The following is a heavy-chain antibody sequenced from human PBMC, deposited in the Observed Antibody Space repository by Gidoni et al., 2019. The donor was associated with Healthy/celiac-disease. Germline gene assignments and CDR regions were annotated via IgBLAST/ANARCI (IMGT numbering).Heavy chain of an antibody. Sequence: EVQLVESGGGLVQPGRSLRLSCTASGFTFGVYAMTWFRQAPGKGLEWVGFIRSKAYGGTTEYAASVKGRFTISRDDSKSIAYLQMNSLKTEDTAVYYCTISRTEDIVVVPAAFGQAIDYWGQGTLVTVSS. CDR1: GFTFGVYA. CDR2: IRSKAYGGTT. D-gene: IGHD2-2*01. V-gene: IGHV3-49*03. J-gene: IGHJ4*02. CDR3: TISRTEDIVVVPAAFGQAIDY.